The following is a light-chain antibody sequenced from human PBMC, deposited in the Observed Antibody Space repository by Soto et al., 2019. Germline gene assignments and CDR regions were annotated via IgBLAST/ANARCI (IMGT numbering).Light chain of an antibody. CDR2: DVS. J-gene: IGLJ3*02. CDR1: SSDVGGYNY. CDR3: SSYTSSSTWV. Sequence: QSVLTQPASVSGSPGQSITLSCTGTSSDVGGYNYVSWYQQHPGKAPKLMIYDVSNRPSGVSNRFSGSKSGNTASLTISGLQAEDEADYSCSSYTSSSTWVFGGGTKLTVL. V-gene: IGLV2-14*01.